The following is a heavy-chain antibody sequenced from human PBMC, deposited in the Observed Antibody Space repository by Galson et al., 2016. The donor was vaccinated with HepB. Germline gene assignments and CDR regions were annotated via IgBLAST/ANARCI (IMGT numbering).Heavy chain of an antibody. Sequence: SLRLSCAASGFTVSASFMSWVRQAPGKGLEWVSLIYPSGNTHYADSVKGRFTISRDNSKNTLFLQMNSLRAEDTAVYYCAKDPTTDGRGSWTGWLDPWGQGTLVTVSS. D-gene: IGHD6-13*01. CDR1: GFTVSASF. CDR2: IYPSGNT. V-gene: IGHV3-53*01. CDR3: AKDPTTDGRGSWTGWLDP. J-gene: IGHJ5*02.